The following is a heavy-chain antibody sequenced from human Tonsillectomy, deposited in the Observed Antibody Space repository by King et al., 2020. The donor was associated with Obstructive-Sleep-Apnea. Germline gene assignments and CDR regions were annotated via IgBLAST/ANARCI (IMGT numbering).Heavy chain of an antibody. CDR1: GFTFSSYN. D-gene: IGHD3-16*01. Sequence: VQLVESGGGLVKPGGSLRLSCAASGFTFSSYNMNWFRQAPGKGLEWVSSISGTSSYIYYADPVKGRFTISRDNAKSSLDLQMHSLRAEDTAVYYCAREGGVGVDYWGQGTLVTVSS. V-gene: IGHV3-21*06. J-gene: IGHJ4*02. CDR2: ISGTSSYI. CDR3: AREGGVGVDY.